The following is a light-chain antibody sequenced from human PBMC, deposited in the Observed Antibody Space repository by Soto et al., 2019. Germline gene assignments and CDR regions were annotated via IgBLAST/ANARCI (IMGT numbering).Light chain of an antibody. V-gene: IGLV1-51*02. J-gene: IGLJ2*01. CDR1: TSNIGNNY. CDR3: GTWDSSLTGVI. Sequence: QSVLTQPPSVSAAPGQKATISCSGSTSNIGNNYVSWYQQLPGTAPKLLIYENNKRPSGIPDRFSGSKSGTSATLGITGLQTGDEADYYCGTWDSSLTGVIFGGGTKLTVL. CDR2: ENN.